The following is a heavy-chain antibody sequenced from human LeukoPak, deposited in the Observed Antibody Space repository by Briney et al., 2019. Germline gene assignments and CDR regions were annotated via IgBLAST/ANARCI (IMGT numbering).Heavy chain of an antibody. J-gene: IGHJ4*02. Sequence: GGSLRLSCAASGFTFSSYAMSWVRQAPGKGLEWVSAISGSGGSTYYADSEKGRFTISRDNSKNTLYLQMNSLRAEDTAVYYCAKVMEYYYDSSGYYYDYWGQGTLVTVSS. CDR1: GFTFSSYA. D-gene: IGHD3-22*01. CDR2: ISGSGGST. CDR3: AKVMEYYYDSSGYYYDY. V-gene: IGHV3-23*01.